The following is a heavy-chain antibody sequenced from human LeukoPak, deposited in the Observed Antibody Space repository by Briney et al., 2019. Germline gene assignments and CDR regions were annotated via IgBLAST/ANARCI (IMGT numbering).Heavy chain of an antibody. CDR2: INQSGSA. CDR1: GGAFSGYY. CDR3: ARRPTHYYNSLGKSDY. Sequence: SETLSLTCAVSGGAFSGYYWTWIRQPPGKGLEWIGEINQSGSANYNPSLKGRVSMSVDTSKSQFSLNLTSVTAADTAVYYCARRPTHYYNSLGKSDYWGRGTLVTVSS. D-gene: IGHD3-22*01. J-gene: IGHJ4*02. V-gene: IGHV4-34*01.